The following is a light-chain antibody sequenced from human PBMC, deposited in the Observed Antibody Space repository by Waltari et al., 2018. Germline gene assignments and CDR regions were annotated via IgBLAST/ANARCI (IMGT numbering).Light chain of an antibody. V-gene: IGKV3-11*01. J-gene: IGKJ3*01. CDR3: RQRSSWPPLT. Sequence: EIVLTQSPATLSLSPGERASLSCRASQSINNNLAWYQQKPGQAPRLLIFDAFNRATGIPARFSGSGSGTDFTLTISSLEPEDFAVYYCRQRSSWPPLTFGPGTKVEI. CDR2: DAF. CDR1: QSINNN.